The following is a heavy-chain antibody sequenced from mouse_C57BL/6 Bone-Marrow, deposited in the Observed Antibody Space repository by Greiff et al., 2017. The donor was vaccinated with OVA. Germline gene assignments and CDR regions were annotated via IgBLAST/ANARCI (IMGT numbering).Heavy chain of an antibody. CDR1: GYAFTNYL. V-gene: IGHV1-54*01. CDR3: ARDTTVVALYWYFDV. J-gene: IGHJ1*03. Sequence: QVQLQQSGAELVRPGTSVKVSCKASGYAFTNYLIEWVKQRPGQGLEWIGVFNPGSGGTNNTEKFKGKATLTADKSSSTAYMQLSSLTSEDSADYFCARDTTVVALYWYFDVWGTVTTVTVSS. D-gene: IGHD1-1*01. CDR2: FNPGSGGT.